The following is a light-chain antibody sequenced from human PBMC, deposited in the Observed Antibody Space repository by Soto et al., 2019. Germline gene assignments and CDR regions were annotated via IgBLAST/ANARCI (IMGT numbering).Light chain of an antibody. Sequence: IQMTQSPSSPSASVGDRVTITCRASQGIRNNLGWYQQQPGKAPKLLIYAASTVQSGVPSRFSGGGSGIVFTLTTSSLQPEDFATYYCLQDYIYPWTFGQGTKLDIK. CDR3: LQDYIYPWT. CDR1: QGIRNN. V-gene: IGKV1-6*01. J-gene: IGKJ1*01. CDR2: AAS.